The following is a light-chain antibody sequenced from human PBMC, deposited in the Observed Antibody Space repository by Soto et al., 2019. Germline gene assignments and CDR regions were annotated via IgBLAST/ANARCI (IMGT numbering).Light chain of an antibody. CDR2: GAS. J-gene: IGKJ4*01. Sequence: EIVMTQSPATLSVSPGERATLSCRASQSVSSNLAWYQQKPGQAPRLLIYGASTRASGIPDRFSGSGSGTDFTLTISGLEPEDFAVYYCQQYGSSPRTFGGGTKVEIK. CDR3: QQYGSSPRT. V-gene: IGKV3-20*01. CDR1: QSVSSN.